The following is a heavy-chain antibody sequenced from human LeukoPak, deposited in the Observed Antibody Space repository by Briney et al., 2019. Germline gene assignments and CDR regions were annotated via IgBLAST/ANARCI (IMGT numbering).Heavy chain of an antibody. Sequence: PSETLSLTCTVSGYSISSGYYWGWIRQPPGKGLEWIGSIYHSGSTYYNPSLKSRVTISVDTSKNQFSLKLSSVTAADTAVYYCARDRAGPIYYSYDSSGYRLNYFDYWGQGTLLTVSS. D-gene: IGHD3-22*01. J-gene: IGHJ4*02. V-gene: IGHV4-38-2*02. CDR1: GYSISSGYY. CDR3: ARDRAGPIYYSYDSSGYRLNYFDY. CDR2: IYHSGST.